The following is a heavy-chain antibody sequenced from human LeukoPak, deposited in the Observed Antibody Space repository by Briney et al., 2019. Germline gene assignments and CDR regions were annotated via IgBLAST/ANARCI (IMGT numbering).Heavy chain of an antibody. Sequence: SVKVSCKASGGTFSSYAISWVRQAPGQGLEWMGRIIPIFGTANYAQKFQGRVTITTDESTSTAYMELSSLRSEDTAVYYCARVGSVGATDYFDYWGQGTLVTVSS. CDR1: GGTFSSYA. D-gene: IGHD1-26*01. J-gene: IGHJ4*02. CDR2: IIPIFGTA. CDR3: ARVGSVGATDYFDY. V-gene: IGHV1-69*05.